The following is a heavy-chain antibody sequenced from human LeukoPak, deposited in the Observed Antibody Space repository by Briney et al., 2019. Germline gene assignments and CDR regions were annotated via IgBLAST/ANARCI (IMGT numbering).Heavy chain of an antibody. Sequence: GGSLRLSCAASGFTVSSNYMSWVRQAPGKGLEWVSLIYSGSNTYYADSVKGRFTISTDNSKNTLYLQMNSLRAEDTAVYYCASQKYCTNGICYRKYYFDYWGQGTLVTVSS. CDR2: IYSGSNT. CDR1: GFTVSSNY. V-gene: IGHV3-66*04. D-gene: IGHD2-8*01. CDR3: ASQKYCTNGICYRKYYFDY. J-gene: IGHJ4*02.